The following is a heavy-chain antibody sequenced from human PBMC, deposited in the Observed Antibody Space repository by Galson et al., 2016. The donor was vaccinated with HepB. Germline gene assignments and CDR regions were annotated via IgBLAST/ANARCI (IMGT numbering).Heavy chain of an antibody. CDR3: ARAGGTVYYHDSSGHST. V-gene: IGHV3-7*01. J-gene: IGHJ5*02. Sequence: LRLSCAASGFTFSNYWMSWVRQAPGKGLEWVANIKEDGGEKYYVDSVKGRFTISRDNAKNSLYLQMNSLRAEDTAVYYCARAGGTVYYHDSSGHSTWGQGTLVTVSS. D-gene: IGHD3-22*01. CDR1: GFTFSNYW. CDR2: IKEDGGEK.